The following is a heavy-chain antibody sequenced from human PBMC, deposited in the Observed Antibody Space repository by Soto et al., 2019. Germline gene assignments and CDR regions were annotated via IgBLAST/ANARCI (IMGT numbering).Heavy chain of an antibody. D-gene: IGHD2-15*01. CDR3: AKIRWTISLQEEDAI. V-gene: IGHV1-69*06. CDR2: VIPIFGTP. Sequence: QVQLVQSGAEVKKPGSSVKVSCKSSGGTFGSYAISWVRQAPGQGREWMGGVIPIFGTPHYAQKFHGRVTITADIPTSTAYLELSSLKSADTDVYYCAKIRWTISLQEEDAIWGQGTLVTVSS. CDR1: GGTFGSYA. J-gene: IGHJ4*02.